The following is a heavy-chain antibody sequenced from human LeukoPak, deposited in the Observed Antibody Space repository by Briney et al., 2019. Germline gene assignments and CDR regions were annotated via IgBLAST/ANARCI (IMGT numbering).Heavy chain of an antibody. CDR1: GYTFTDYY. Sequence: ASVKVSCKASGYTFTDYYIHWVRQAPGQGLEWMGWINPNRGGTNYAQKFQGRVTMTRDTSISTAYMELSRLRSDDTAVYYCARDRPGGSYDDTLTASSDYWGQGSLVTVSS. D-gene: IGHD3-9*01. J-gene: IGHJ4*02. CDR2: INPNRGGT. V-gene: IGHV1-2*02. CDR3: ARDRPGGSYDDTLTASSDY.